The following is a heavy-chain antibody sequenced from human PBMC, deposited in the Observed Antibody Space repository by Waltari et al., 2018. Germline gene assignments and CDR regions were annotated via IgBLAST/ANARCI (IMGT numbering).Heavy chain of an antibody. J-gene: IGHJ3*02. Sequence: EVQLVQSGAEVKKPGATVKISCKVSGYTFTDYYLQWVQQAPGKGLEWMGLVDPEDGETIYAEKFQGRVTITADTSTDTAYMELSSLRSEDTAVYYCATTPHYYGSGSYYAFDIWGQGTMVTVSS. CDR1: GYTFTDYY. CDR2: VDPEDGET. V-gene: IGHV1-69-2*01. D-gene: IGHD3-10*01. CDR3: ATTPHYYGSGSYYAFDI.